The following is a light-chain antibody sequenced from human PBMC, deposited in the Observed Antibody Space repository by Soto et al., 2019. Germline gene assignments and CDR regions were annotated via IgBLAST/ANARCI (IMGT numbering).Light chain of an antibody. CDR2: EVS. Sequence: QSALTQPASVSGSPGQSITISCTGTSSDVGGYNYVSWYQQHPGKAPKLMIYEVSNRPSGVSNRFSGSKSGNTASLTISGLQAEDEADYYCNSYSSTSTLVVFCGGTKLTVL. J-gene: IGLJ2*01. CDR3: NSYSSTSTLVV. CDR1: SSDVGGYNY. V-gene: IGLV2-14*01.